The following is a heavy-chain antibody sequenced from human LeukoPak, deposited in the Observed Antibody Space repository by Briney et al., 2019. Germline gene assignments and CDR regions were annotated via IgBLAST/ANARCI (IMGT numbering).Heavy chain of an antibody. CDR2: INPNSGGT. CDR3: ARDYYDSSGYYYLTISWFDP. V-gene: IGHV1-2*02. CDR1: GYTFTGYY. D-gene: IGHD3-22*01. J-gene: IGHJ5*02. Sequence: ASVKVSCKASGYTFTGYYMHWVRQAPGQGLEWMGWINPNSGGTNYAQKFQGRVTMTRDTSISTAYMELSRLRSDDTAVYYCARDYYDSSGYYYLTISWFDPWGRGTLVTVSS.